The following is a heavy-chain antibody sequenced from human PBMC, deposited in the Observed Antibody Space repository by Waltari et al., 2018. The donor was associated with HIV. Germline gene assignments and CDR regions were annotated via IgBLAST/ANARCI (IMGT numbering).Heavy chain of an antibody. Sequence: QVQLQESGPGLVKPSQTLSLTCTVSGGSISSAGFYWSWIRQHPGKGLAWSGNIYYTGGTYYNPSLKSRVTISIDTSNNQFSLNLSSVTAADTAVYYCARDYGSGRGGGMDVWGQGTTVTVSS. V-gene: IGHV4-31*03. CDR2: IYYTGGT. CDR1: GGSISSAGFY. CDR3: ARDYGSGRGGGMDV. D-gene: IGHD3-10*01. J-gene: IGHJ6*02.